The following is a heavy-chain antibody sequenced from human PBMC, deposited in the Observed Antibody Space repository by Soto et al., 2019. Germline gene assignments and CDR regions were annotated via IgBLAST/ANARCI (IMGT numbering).Heavy chain of an antibody. V-gene: IGHV3-23*01. D-gene: IGHD6-13*01. CDR2: ISGSGGST. CDR1: GFTFSNYA. Sequence: EVQLLESGGGLVQPGGSLRLSCAASGFTFSNYAVTWVRQAPGKGLEWVSTISGSGGSTSYADSVKGRFTISRDNSKNTLYLQMNSLRAEDTAVYYCAKDQGSSWYEIDYWGQGTLVTVSS. J-gene: IGHJ4*02. CDR3: AKDQGSSWYEIDY.